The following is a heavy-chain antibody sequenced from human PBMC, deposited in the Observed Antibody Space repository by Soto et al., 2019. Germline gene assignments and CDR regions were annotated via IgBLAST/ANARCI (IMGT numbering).Heavy chain of an antibody. CDR2: VFSSVSA. D-gene: IGHD2-21*02. CDR3: ARDGMTTGDT. J-gene: IGHJ4*02. CDR1: GVSETVYT. Sequence: LSLTCIVSGVSETVYTGRWVRQPANKGLEWIGRVFSSVSATYNPSLKSRVSISMDTAENRISLKLDSVTAADAGVYFCARDGMTTGDTWGPGTLVTVSS. V-gene: IGHV4-4*07.